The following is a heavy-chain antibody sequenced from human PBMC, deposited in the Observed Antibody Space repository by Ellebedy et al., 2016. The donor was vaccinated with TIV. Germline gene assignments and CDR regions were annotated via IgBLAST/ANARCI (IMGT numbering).Heavy chain of an antibody. CDR1: GYTFTGFS. D-gene: IGHD1-14*01. Sequence: AASVKVSCKTSGYTFTGFSIHWVRQAPGQGLEWMGRISPKSGGTNYAQKFQGRVTMTRDTSISAAYMDLSRLASDDTAVYYCTRAPPGEPLDYWGQGSLVTVSS. V-gene: IGHV1-2*06. CDR2: ISPKSGGT. CDR3: TRAPPGEPLDY. J-gene: IGHJ4*02.